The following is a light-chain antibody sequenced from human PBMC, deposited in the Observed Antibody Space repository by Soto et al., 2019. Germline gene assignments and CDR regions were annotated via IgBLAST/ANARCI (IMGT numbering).Light chain of an antibody. CDR1: QSISNW. CDR3: QQYNSYPRT. V-gene: IGKV1-5*03. J-gene: IGKJ1*01. Sequence: DIQMTQSPSTLSASVGDRVTITCRASQSISNWLAWYQQKPGKAPKFPIYKASSLESGVPSRFSGSGSGTEFTLTITSLQPDDFATYYCQQYNSYPRTFGQGTKVEIK. CDR2: KAS.